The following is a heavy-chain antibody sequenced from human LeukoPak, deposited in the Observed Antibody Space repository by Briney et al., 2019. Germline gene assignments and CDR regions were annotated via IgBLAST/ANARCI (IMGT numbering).Heavy chain of an antibody. D-gene: IGHD4-23*01. J-gene: IGHJ4*02. CDR3: ARKTVVGSYFDY. CDR1: GFTFSAYW. V-gene: IGHV3-7*03. Sequence: GGSLRLSCAASGFTFSAYWMSWVRQAPGKGLEWVADIKQDGSDKYYVDSVKGRFTISRDNAKNSLYLQMNSLRAEDTAVYYCARKTVVGSYFDYWGQGTPVTVSA. CDR2: IKQDGSDK.